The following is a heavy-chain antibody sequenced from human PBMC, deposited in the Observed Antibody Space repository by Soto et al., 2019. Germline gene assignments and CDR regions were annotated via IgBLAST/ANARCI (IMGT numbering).Heavy chain of an antibody. CDR2: IYFSGST. D-gene: IGHD6-19*01. CDR3: ARLQRTVATYETYFDY. CDR1: VVSITSSSYN. V-gene: IGHV4-39*02. Sequence: SETLSLTCTFSVVSITSSSYNCGWVGQPPGMGLEWIGSIYFSGSTSYNPSLKNRITISVDTSKNHFSLQLTSVTAADTAVYFCARLQRTVATYETYFDYWGQGTLVTVSS. J-gene: IGHJ4*02.